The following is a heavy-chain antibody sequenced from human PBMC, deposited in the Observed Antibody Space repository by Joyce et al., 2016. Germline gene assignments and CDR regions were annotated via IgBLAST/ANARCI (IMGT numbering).Heavy chain of an antibody. CDR2: IDPNDSGT. D-gene: IGHD4-23*01. V-gene: IGHV5-10-1*03. J-gene: IGHJ4*02. CDR3: ARHRGGGNFVPFDY. Sequence: EDHLVQSGAEMKKPGESLRISCMVSGYTFVNYWISWVHQMPGKGLEWMGRIDPNDSGTDYSPSFQGHVTISADKSISTAYLQWSSLKASDTAIYYCARHRGGGNFVPFDYWGQGTLVTVSS. CDR1: GYTFVNYW.